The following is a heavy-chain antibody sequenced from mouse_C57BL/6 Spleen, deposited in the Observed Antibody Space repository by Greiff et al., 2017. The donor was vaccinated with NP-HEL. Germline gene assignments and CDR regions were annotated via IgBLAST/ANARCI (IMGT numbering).Heavy chain of an antibody. J-gene: IGHJ2*01. CDR3: ARSPYDGSPDD. D-gene: IGHD2-3*01. CDR1: GYTFPSYW. CDR2: IYPGSGST. Sequence: QVQLQQPGAELVKPGASVKLSCKASGYTFPSYWITWVKQRPGQGLEWIGDIYPGSGSTNSNEKFTSKATLTVDTSSSTAYMQLSSLTSEDSAVYYCARSPYDGSPDDWGQGTTLTVSS. V-gene: IGHV1-55*01.